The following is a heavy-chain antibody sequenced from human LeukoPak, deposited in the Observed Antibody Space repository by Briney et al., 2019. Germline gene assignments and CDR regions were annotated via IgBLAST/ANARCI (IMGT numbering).Heavy chain of an antibody. Sequence: ASVKVSCKASGYTFTSYGISWVRQAPGQGLEWMGWISAYNGNTNFAQKLQGRVTMTTDTSTGTAYMELRSLRSDDTAVYYCARDGRDSSGWYFLDQGFDNWGQGTLVTVSS. J-gene: IGHJ4*02. CDR2: ISAYNGNT. V-gene: IGHV1-18*01. D-gene: IGHD6-19*01. CDR1: GYTFTSYG. CDR3: ARDGRDSSGWYFLDQGFDN.